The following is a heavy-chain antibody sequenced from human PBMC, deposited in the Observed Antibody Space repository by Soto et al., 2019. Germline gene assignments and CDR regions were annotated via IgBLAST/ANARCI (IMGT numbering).Heavy chain of an antibody. D-gene: IGHD5-18*01. J-gene: IGHJ4*02. CDR1: GFTFSNAW. CDR2: IKSKTDGGTT. Sequence: GGSLRLSCAASGFTFSNAWMSWVRQAPGKGLEWVGRIKSKTDGGTTDYAAPVKGRFTISRDDSKNTLYLQMNSLKTEDTAVYYCTTGGYSYGPDFDYWRQGTLVTVSS. V-gene: IGHV3-15*01. CDR3: TTGGYSYGPDFDY.